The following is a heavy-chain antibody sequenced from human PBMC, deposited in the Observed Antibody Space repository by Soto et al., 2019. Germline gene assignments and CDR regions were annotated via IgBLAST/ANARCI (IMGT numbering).Heavy chain of an antibody. V-gene: IGHV3-64D*06. CDR2: ISTNGGST. J-gene: IGHJ4*02. CDR3: VKGEYYYDSSGYYPFDY. CDR1: GFTFSSSG. D-gene: IGHD3-22*01. Sequence: GGSLRLSCAASGFTFSSSGMHWVRQAPGKGLEYVSSISTNGGSTHYADSVKGRFTISRDNSKNTQYLQMSSLRADDTAVYYCVKGEYYYDSSGYYPFDYWGQGTLVTVSS.